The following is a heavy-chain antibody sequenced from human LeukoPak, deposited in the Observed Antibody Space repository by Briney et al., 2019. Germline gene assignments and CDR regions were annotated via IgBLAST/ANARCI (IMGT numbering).Heavy chain of an antibody. D-gene: IGHD1-14*01. CDR3: AREGREFDSTGSRYFYYYIGV. CDR1: GGSISSYY. J-gene: IGHJ6*03. CDR2: FYTSESS. Sequence: PSETLSLTCTVAGGSISSYYWSWIRQPAGKGLEGIGRFYTSESSNYNPSLKSRVTMSVDTSNNQFSLKLSSVTAADTAVYYCAREGREFDSTGSRYFYYYIGVWGKGTMVTVSS. V-gene: IGHV4-4*07.